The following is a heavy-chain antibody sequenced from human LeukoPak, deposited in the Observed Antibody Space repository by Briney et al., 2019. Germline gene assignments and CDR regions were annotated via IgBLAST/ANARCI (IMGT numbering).Heavy chain of an antibody. V-gene: IGHV3-11*01. CDR2: ISSSGSIK. D-gene: IGHD6-13*01. Sequence: GGSLRPSCAASGFTFTDYYMSWIRQAPGKGLESVSSISSSGSIKNYADSVKGRFTISRDNAKNSLFLQMNSLRAEDTAVYYCARNTGSSWYEDYWGQGTLVTVSS. J-gene: IGHJ4*02. CDR3: ARNTGSSWYEDY. CDR1: GFTFTDYY.